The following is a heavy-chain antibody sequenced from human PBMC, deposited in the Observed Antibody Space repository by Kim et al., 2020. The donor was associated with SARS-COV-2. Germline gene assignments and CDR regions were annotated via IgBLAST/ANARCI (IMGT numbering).Heavy chain of an antibody. CDR3: ARDGRTPGTHFDS. J-gene: IGHJ4*02. CDR1: GFTFSSHN. D-gene: IGHD1-1*01. Sequence: GGSLRLSCAASGFTFSSHNMNWVRQAPGKGLEWVSFISGSGSTMYYADSVKGRFTISRDNAMNSLYLQMNSLRDEDTAVYYCARDGRTPGTHFDSWGQGTLVTVSS. CDR2: ISGSGSTM. V-gene: IGHV3-48*02.